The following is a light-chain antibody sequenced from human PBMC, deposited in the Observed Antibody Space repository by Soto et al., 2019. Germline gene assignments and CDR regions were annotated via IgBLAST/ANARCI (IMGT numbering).Light chain of an antibody. CDR3: LQYNIWPPGA. Sequence: ILLSRSSAFLSESPGERATLSCRASQSISRSLAWYQQKPGQAPRLLISDASTRATGIPARFSGSGSGTEFTLTISSLHFEGIARYYCLQYNIWPPGAFGQGTKVDIK. CDR1: QSISRS. CDR2: DAS. V-gene: IGKV3-15*01. J-gene: IGKJ2*01.